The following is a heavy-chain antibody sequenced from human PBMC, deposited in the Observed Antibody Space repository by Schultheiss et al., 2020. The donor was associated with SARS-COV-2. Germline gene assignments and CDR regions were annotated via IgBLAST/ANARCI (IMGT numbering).Heavy chain of an antibody. J-gene: IGHJ5*02. CDR2: INHSGST. CDR1: GGSISSGGYY. CDR3: ARRIGSSWWLNWFDP. Sequence: SETLSLTCTVSGGSISSGGYYWSWIRQPPGKGLEWIGEINHSGSTNYNPSLKSRVTISVDTSKNQFSLKLSSVTAADTAVYYCARRIGSSWWLNWFDPWGQGTLVTVSS. V-gene: IGHV4-39*07. D-gene: IGHD6-13*01.